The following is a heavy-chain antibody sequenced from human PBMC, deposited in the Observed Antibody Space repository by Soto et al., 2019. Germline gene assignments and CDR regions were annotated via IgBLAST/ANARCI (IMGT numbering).Heavy chain of an antibody. V-gene: IGHV4-30-2*01. CDR2: IYHSGST. CDR3: ARVPDR. D-gene: IGHD2-2*01. Sequence: SETLSLTCAVSGGSISSGGYSWSWIRQPPGKGLEWIGCIYHSGSTYYNPSLKSRVTISVDRSKNQFSLKLSSVTAADTAVYYCARVPDRWGQGTLVTVSS. CDR1: GGSISSGGYS. J-gene: IGHJ5*02.